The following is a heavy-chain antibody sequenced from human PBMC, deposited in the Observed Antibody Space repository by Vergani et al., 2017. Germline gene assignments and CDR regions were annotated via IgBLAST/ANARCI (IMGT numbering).Heavy chain of an antibody. Sequence: QVQLQESGPGLVKPSETLSLTCTVSGGSISSYYWSWIRQPPGKGLEWIGYIYYSGNTNYNPSLKSRVTISVDTSKNQFSLKLSSVTAADTAVYYCARSQPYDRSGYYPWWFDPWGQGTLVTVSS. D-gene: IGHD3-22*01. J-gene: IGHJ5*02. CDR2: IYYSGNT. CDR3: ARSQPYDRSGYYPWWFDP. V-gene: IGHV4-59*01. CDR1: GGSISSYY.